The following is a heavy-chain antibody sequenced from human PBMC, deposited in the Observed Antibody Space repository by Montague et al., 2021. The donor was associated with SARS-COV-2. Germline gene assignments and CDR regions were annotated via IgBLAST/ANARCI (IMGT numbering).Heavy chain of an antibody. CDR2: IYSGENK. D-gene: IGHD3-22*01. CDR1: GFSVSSSY. V-gene: IGHV3-53*01. Sequence: SLRLSCAASGFSVSSSYMNWVRQAPGKGLEWVSVIYSGENKYYADSVKGRFTISRDSSTNTLFLQMYSLRAEDTAVYYCAREKPEYYDGPGVFDIWGQGTMVTVCS. CDR3: AREKPEYYDGPGVFDI. J-gene: IGHJ3*02.